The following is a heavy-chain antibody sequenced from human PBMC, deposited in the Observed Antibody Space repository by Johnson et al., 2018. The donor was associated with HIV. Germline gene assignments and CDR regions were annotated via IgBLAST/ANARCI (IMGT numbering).Heavy chain of an antibody. V-gene: IGHV3-13*01. CDR1: GFTFSDYY. CDR3: AREKYTIHAFDI. CDR2: IGSAGDT. J-gene: IGHJ3*02. D-gene: IGHD2-2*02. Sequence: VQLVESGGGLVKPGGSLRLSCAASGFTFSDYYMSLIRQAPGKWLEWVSTIGSAGDTYYPGSVKGRFTISRENAKSSLYLQMNSLRAEDTAVYYCAREKYTIHAFDIWGQGTMVTVSS.